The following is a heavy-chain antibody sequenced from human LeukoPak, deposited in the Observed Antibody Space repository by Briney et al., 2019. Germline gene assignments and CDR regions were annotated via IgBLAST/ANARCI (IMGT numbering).Heavy chain of an antibody. V-gene: IGHV4-61*02. D-gene: IGHD6-6*01. J-gene: IGHJ3*02. Sequence: PSETLSLTCTVSGGSISSGSYYWRWIRQPAGKGLEWIGRIYTSGSTNYNPSLKSRVTISVDTSKNQFSLKLSSVTAADTAVYYCARALGASYSSSSWDAFDIWGQGTMVTVSS. CDR2: IYTSGST. CDR3: ARALGASYSSSSWDAFDI. CDR1: GGSISSGSYY.